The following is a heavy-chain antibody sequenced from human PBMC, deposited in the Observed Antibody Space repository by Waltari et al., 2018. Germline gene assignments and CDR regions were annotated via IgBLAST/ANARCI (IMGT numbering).Heavy chain of an antibody. V-gene: IGHV1-3*03. Sequence: QVQLVQSGAEVKKPGASVKVSCKASGYTFTSYAMHWVRQAPGQRLEWRGWINSGNGNTKYSQEFQCRVTITRDTSASTAYMELSSLRSEDMAVYYCARDLYGSGGYYSTGPFDYWGQGALVTVSS. CDR2: INSGNGNT. CDR1: GYTFTSYA. J-gene: IGHJ4*02. CDR3: ARDLYGSGGYYSTGPFDY. D-gene: IGHD3-10*01.